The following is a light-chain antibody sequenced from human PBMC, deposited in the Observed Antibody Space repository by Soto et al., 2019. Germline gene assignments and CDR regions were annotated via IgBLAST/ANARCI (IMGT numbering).Light chain of an antibody. CDR2: WAS. J-gene: IGKJ4*01. V-gene: IGKV4-1*01. CDR1: QSVSYSSNSNNY. CDR3: QQYHSPPLT. Sequence: DIVMTQSPDSLAVSPGERATINCKSSQSVSYSSNSNNYLAWYQQKPGQPPKGLIYWASTRESGVPDRFSGRGSGTDFTLTISSLQAEDVAVYYCQQYHSPPLTFGGGTKVEIK.